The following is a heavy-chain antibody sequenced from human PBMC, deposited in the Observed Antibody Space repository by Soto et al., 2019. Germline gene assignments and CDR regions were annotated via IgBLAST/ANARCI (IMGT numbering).Heavy chain of an antibody. CDR2: IYSGGST. V-gene: IGHV3-53*01. J-gene: IGHJ4*02. D-gene: IGHD2-21*02. CDR3: ARPYCGGDCYTNFDF. CDR1: GFTVSSNY. Sequence: TGGSLRLSCAASGFTVSSNYMSWVRQAPGKGLEWVSVIYSGGSTYYADSVKGRFTISRDNSKNTLYLQMNSLRAEDTAVYYCARPYCGGDCYTNFDFWGQGTLVTVSS.